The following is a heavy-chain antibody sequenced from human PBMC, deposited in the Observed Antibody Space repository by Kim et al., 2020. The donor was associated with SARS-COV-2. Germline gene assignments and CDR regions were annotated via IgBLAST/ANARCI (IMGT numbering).Heavy chain of an antibody. D-gene: IGHD3-16*01. V-gene: IGHV1-46*01. CDR3: ARAWAHNFDF. J-gene: IGHJ4*02. Sequence: TTYARTFQGRLTTTSDTSTGTASMELSSLTSEDTAVYYCARAWAHNFDFWGQGTLVTVSS. CDR2: T.